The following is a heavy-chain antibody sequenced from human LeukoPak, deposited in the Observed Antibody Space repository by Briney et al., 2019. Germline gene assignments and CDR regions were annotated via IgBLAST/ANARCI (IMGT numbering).Heavy chain of an antibody. CDR1: GFTFSSYA. Sequence: GGSLRLSCAASGFTFSSYAMSWVRQAPGKGLEWVSAISGSGGSTYYADSVKGRFTISRDNSKNTLYLQMNSLRAEDTAVYYCAKDPGYCSSTSCNDYWGQGTLVTASS. CDR2: ISGSGGST. CDR3: AKDPGYCSSTSCNDY. D-gene: IGHD2-2*01. V-gene: IGHV3-23*01. J-gene: IGHJ4*02.